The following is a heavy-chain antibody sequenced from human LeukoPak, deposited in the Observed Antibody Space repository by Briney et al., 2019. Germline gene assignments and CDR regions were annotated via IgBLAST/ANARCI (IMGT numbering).Heavy chain of an antibody. CDR1: GFTFSSYA. CDR2: ISGSGGAT. CDR3: AKSHINQQLLVPPDP. J-gene: IGHJ5*02. V-gene: IGHV3-23*01. Sequence: GSLRLSCAASGFTFSSYAMNWVRQAPGKGLEWVSGISGSGGATYYANSVKGRFTIPRDNSKNTLYLQMNSLRAEDTAIYYCAKSHINQQLLVPPDPWGQGTLVPVSS. D-gene: IGHD6-13*01.